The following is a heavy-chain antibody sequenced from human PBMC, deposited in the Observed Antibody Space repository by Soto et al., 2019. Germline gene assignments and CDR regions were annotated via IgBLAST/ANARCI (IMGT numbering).Heavy chain of an antibody. J-gene: IGHJ3*02. Sequence: SCKGSGYIFISYWSIWVRQMPGKGLEWMGRIDPSDSYTNYSPSFQGHVTISADKSISTAYLQWSSLKASDTAMYYCATHRIAGNAFDIWGQGTMVPVS. D-gene: IGHD6-13*01. CDR2: IDPSDSYT. CDR3: ATHRIAGNAFDI. V-gene: IGHV5-10-1*01. CDR1: GYIFISYW.